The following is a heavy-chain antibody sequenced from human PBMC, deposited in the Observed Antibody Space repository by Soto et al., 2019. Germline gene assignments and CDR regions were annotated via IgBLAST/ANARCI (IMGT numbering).Heavy chain of an antibody. CDR2: IYYSGST. CDR3: ARHRNWKVDY. CDR1: GGSISSYY. D-gene: IGHD1-1*01. Sequence: PSETLSLTCTVSGGSISSYYWSWIRQPPGKGLEWIGYIYYSGSTNYNPSLKSRVTISVDTSKNQFSLKLSSVTAADTAVYYCARHRNWKVDYWGQGTLVTVSS. V-gene: IGHV4-59*08. J-gene: IGHJ4*02.